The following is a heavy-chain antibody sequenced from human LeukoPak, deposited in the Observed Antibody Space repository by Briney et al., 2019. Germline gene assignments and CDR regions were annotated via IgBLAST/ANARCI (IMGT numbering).Heavy chain of an antibody. CDR2: ISAYNGNT. CDR1: GYTFTSYG. CDR3: ASTVSAAGIISLDY. J-gene: IGHJ4*02. Sequence: GASVTVSFKASGYTFTSYGISWVRQAPGQGLEWMGWISAYNGNTNYAQKLQGRVTMTTDTSTSTAYMELRSLRSDDTAVYYCASTVSAAGIISLDYWGQGTLVTVSS. D-gene: IGHD6-13*01. V-gene: IGHV1-18*01.